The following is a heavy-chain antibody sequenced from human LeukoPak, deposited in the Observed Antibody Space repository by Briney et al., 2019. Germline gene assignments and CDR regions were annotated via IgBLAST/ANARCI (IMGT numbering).Heavy chain of an antibody. V-gene: IGHV3-48*03. CDR3: ARPIAAPLSFYGMDV. D-gene: IGHD6-6*01. J-gene: IGHJ6*02. CDR1: GFTFSSYE. CDR2: ISSSGNTI. Sequence: GGSLRLSCAASGFTFSSYEMNWVRQAPGKGLEWVSYISSSGNTIYFADSVKGRFTISRDNAKNSLYLQMNSLRAEGTAVYYCARPIAAPLSFYGMDVWGQGTTVTVSS.